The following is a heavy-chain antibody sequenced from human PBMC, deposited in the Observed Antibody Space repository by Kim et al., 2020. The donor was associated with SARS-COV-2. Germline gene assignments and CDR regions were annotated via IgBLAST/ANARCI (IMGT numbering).Heavy chain of an antibody. CDR2: T. J-gene: IGHJ3*02. V-gene: IGHV3-43*01. CDR3: AKDGPGTLLDI. D-gene: IGHD1-1*01. Sequence: TYYADSVKGRFTISRDNSKNSLYLQMNSLRTEDTALYYCAKDGPGTLLDIWGQGTMVTVSS.